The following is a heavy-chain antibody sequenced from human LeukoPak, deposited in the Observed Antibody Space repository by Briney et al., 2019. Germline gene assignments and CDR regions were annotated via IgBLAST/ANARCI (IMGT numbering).Heavy chain of an antibody. CDR1: GFTVVSNL. V-gene: IGHV3-53*01. Sequence: PGGSLRLSCAASGFTVVSNLMTWVRQSPGRGLEWLSSIYSGGATYYADSVKGRFTISRDHSNNSVSLQMTNLRVEDTAIYYCARGAYRIGWPGIDYWGQGTLVTVSS. CDR3: ARGAYRIGWPGIDY. CDR2: IYSGGAT. D-gene: IGHD3-16*02. J-gene: IGHJ4*02.